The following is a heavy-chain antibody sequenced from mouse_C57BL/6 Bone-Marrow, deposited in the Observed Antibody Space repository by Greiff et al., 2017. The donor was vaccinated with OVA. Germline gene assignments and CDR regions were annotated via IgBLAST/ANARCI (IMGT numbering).Heavy chain of an antibody. Sequence: EVQLQQSGGDLVKPGGSLKLSCAASGFTFSSYGMSWVRQTPDKRLEWVATISSGGSYTYYPDSVKGRFTISRDNAKNTLYLQMSSLKSEDTAMYYCARQPLYGSSFDYWGQGTTLTVSS. D-gene: IGHD1-1*01. CDR3: ARQPLYGSSFDY. V-gene: IGHV5-6*01. CDR1: GFTFSSYG. J-gene: IGHJ2*01. CDR2: ISSGGSYT.